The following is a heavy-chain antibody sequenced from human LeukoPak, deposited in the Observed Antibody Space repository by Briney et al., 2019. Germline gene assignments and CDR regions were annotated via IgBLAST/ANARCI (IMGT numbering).Heavy chain of an antibody. Sequence: GGSLRLSCAASGFTFSSYGMHWVRQAPGKGLEWVAFIRYDGSNKYYADSVKGRFTISRDNSKNTLYLQMYSLRAEDTAVYYCAKPSRYYYDSSDFDYWGQGTLVTVSS. CDR2: IRYDGSNK. D-gene: IGHD3-22*01. V-gene: IGHV3-30*02. CDR1: GFTFSSYG. J-gene: IGHJ4*02. CDR3: AKPSRYYYDSSDFDY.